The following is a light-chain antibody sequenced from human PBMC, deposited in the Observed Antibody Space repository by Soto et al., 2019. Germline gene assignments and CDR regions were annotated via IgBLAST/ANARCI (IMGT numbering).Light chain of an antibody. Sequence: QSVLTQPRSVSGSPGQSVTISCTGTSSDVGGYNYVSWYQRHPGKAPKLMIFDVSLRPSGVPDRFSGSKSGDTASLTISGLQAEDEADYYCCSYAGSNTLVFGGGTKVTVL. CDR1: SSDVGGYNY. CDR2: DVS. V-gene: IGLV2-11*01. CDR3: CSYAGSNTLV. J-gene: IGLJ2*01.